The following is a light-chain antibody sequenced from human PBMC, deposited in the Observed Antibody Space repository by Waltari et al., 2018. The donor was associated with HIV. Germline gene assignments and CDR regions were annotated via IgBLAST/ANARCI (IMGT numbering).Light chain of an antibody. V-gene: IGLV2-8*01. CDR3: SSYAGRNTLL. J-gene: IGLJ2*01. Sequence: QSALTQPPSASGSPGQSVTISCTGTSSDVGGYDYVSWYQQHPGKAPQLMISEVNKRPSGFPDRFSGSRSGNTASLTVSGLQAEDEAHYYCSSYAGRNTLLFGGGTKLTVL. CDR1: SSDVGGYDY. CDR2: EVN.